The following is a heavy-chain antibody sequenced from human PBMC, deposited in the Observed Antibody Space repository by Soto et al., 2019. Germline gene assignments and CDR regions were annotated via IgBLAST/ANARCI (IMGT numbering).Heavy chain of an antibody. D-gene: IGHD3-22*01. CDR2: IDPSDSYT. J-gene: IGHJ4*02. CDR3: ARHFWYYDSSGYYPFDY. Sequence: PGESLKISCKVSGYTFTIYWIGWVRQMPGKGLEWMGRIDPSDSYTNYSPSFQGHVTISADKSISTAYLQWSSLKASDTAMYYCARHFWYYDSSGYYPFDYWGQRTLVTVSS. CDR1: GYTFTIYW. V-gene: IGHV5-10-1*01.